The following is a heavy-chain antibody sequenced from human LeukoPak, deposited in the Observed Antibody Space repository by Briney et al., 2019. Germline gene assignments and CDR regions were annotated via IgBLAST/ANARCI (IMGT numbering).Heavy chain of an antibody. V-gene: IGHV4-34*01. J-gene: IGHJ4*02. D-gene: IGHD4-17*01. CDR1: GGSISSYY. Sequence: SETLSLTCTVSGGSISSYYWSWIRQPPGKGLEWIGEINHSGSTNYNPSLKSRVTISVDTSKNQFSLKLSSVTAADTAVYYCARGPRGDDYGDYATNFDYWGQGTLVTVSS. CDR3: ARGPRGDDYGDYATNFDY. CDR2: INHSGST.